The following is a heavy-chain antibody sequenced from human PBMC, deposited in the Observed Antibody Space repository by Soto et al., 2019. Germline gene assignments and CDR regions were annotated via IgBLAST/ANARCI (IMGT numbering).Heavy chain of an antibody. D-gene: IGHD3-10*01. J-gene: IGHJ4*02. CDR2: INHSGST. CDR1: GASFSGYY. V-gene: IGHV4-34*01. Sequence: PAETLSLTCAVYGASFSGYYWSGIRQPPGKGLEWIGEINHSGSTNYSPSLKSRVTISVDTSKNQFSLKLSSVTAADTAVYSSARAPTYYYGSGNVHWGQGTLVTVSS. CDR3: ARAPTYYYGSGNVH.